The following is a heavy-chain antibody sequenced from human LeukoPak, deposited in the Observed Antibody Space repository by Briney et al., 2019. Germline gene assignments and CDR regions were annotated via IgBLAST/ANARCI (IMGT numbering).Heavy chain of an antibody. D-gene: IGHD1-26*01. CDR1: GFTFSSYA. Sequence: GGSLRLSCAASGFTFSSYAMSWVRQAPGKGLERVSTISGPGDSAYYADSVKGRFTISRDKSKSAVYLQMNSLRAEDTAVYYCAKDRENAAPNDFDYWGQGTLVTVSS. J-gene: IGHJ4*02. CDR3: AKDRENAAPNDFDY. V-gene: IGHV3-23*01. CDR2: ISGPGDSA.